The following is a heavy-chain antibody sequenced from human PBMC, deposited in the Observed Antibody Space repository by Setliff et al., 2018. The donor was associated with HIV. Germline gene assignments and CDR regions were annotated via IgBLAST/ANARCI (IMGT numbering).Heavy chain of an antibody. CDR3: ARETISEGFAY. Sequence: RASVKVSCKASGYTFTGHYLHWVRQAPGQGLEWMGRINPTSGGTSYAQKFQGRVTMTSDTSISTAYMELKRLRHDDTAMYYCARETISEGFAYWGQGALVTVSS. CDR1: GYTFTGHY. D-gene: IGHD3-16*01. CDR2: INPTSGGT. J-gene: IGHJ4*02. V-gene: IGHV1-2*06.